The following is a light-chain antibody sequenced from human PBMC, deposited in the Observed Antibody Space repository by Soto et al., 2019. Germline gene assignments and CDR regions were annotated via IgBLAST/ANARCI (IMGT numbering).Light chain of an antibody. CDR1: ISIIGSTT. Sequence: QSVLTQPPSASGTPGQRVTIACSGSISIIGSTTVKWYQQLPGTAPKLLIYNNNQRPSGVPDRFSGSKSGTSASLAISGLQSEDDADYYCAAWDDSLNGVVFGGGTKLTVL. CDR2: NNN. V-gene: IGLV1-44*01. J-gene: IGLJ3*02. CDR3: AAWDDSLNGVV.